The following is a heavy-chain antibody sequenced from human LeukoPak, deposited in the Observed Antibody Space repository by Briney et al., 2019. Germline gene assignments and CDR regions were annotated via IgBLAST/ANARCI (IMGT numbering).Heavy chain of an antibody. Sequence: ASVKVSCKASGYSFISYGISWVRQAPGQGLEWMGWITTSNGNTNYAQKFQDKFTMTSDTSTSTAYMELGSLRSDDTAVYYCARDTTHEQWLGDFDLDYWGQGTLVTVSS. CDR3: ARDTTHEQWLGDFDLDY. V-gene: IGHV1-18*01. J-gene: IGHJ4*02. D-gene: IGHD6-19*01. CDR1: GYSFISYG. CDR2: ITTSNGNT.